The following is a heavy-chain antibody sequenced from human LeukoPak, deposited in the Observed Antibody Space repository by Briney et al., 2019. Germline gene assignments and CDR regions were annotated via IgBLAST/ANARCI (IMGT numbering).Heavy chain of an antibody. Sequence: SETLSLTCAVYGASFSYDYWSWIRQAPGKGLEWIGEINHSGSITYNPSLKSRVTISAEKSKSQFSLRLTSVTAAETAVYYCAKGVWAPRFDSWGQGTLVTVSS. CDR3: AKGVWAPRFDS. V-gene: IGHV4-34*01. D-gene: IGHD7-27*01. CDR2: INHSGSI. CDR1: GASFSYDY. J-gene: IGHJ5*01.